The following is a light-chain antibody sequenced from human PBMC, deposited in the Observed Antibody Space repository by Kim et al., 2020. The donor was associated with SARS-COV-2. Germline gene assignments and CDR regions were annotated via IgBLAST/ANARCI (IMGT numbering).Light chain of an antibody. CDR3: QAWDSSTVI. CDR2: QNA. V-gene: IGLV3-1*01. J-gene: IGLJ2*01. Sequence: VSPGQTVSITCSGYKLEDKNTCWYQQKPGQSPVMVIYQNAKRAPGIPERFSGSNSGNTATLTISGAQAIDEADYYCQAWDSSTVIFGGGTKLTVL. CDR1: KLEDKN.